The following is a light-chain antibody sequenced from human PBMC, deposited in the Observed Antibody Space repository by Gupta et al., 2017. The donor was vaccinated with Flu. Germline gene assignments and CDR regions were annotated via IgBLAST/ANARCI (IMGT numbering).Light chain of an antibody. CDR2: GAS. CDR3: QQYNNWRGT. V-gene: IGKV3-15*01. CDR1: QSVSSN. J-gene: IGKJ1*01. Sequence: EIVMTQSPGTLSVSPGKRATLSCRASQSVSSNLAWYQQKPGQAPRLLIYGASTRATGIPDRFSGSGSGTEFTLTISSLQSEDFAVYYCQQYNNWRGTFGQGTKVEIK.